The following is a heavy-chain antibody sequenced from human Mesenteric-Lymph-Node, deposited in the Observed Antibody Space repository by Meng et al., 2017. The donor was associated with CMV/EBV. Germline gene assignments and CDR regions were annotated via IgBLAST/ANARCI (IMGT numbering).Heavy chain of an antibody. V-gene: IGHV4-4*02. Sequence: VDGGSISRSNWWSWVRQPPGKELEWIGEIYHSGSTSYNPSLKSQVTISVDKSKNQFSLKLSSVTAADTAVYYCARIRGFGELLYYDYWGQGTLVTVSS. CDR1: GGSISRSNW. CDR3: ARIRGFGELLYYDY. J-gene: IGHJ4*02. D-gene: IGHD3-10*01. CDR2: IYHSGST.